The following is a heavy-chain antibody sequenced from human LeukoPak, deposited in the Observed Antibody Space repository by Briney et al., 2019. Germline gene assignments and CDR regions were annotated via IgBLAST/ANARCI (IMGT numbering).Heavy chain of an antibody. Sequence: PGGSLRLSCAASGFIFNNYAMSWVRQAPGKGLEWVSFIYSGTIHYSDSVEGRFTISRDNSKNTLYLQMNSLRAEDTAVYYCARRAGAYSHPYDYWGQGTLVTVSS. V-gene: IGHV3-23*05. CDR2: IYSGTI. CDR3: ARRAGAYSHPYDY. D-gene: IGHD4/OR15-4a*01. J-gene: IGHJ4*02. CDR1: GFIFNNYA.